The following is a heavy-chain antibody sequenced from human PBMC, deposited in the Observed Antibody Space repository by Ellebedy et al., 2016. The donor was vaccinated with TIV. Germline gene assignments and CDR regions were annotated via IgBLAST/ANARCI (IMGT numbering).Heavy chain of an antibody. CDR1: GFTYNQYG. CDR2: IKQDGSAK. Sequence: GESLKISCSASGFTYNQYGMHWVRQAPGKGLEWVANIKQDGSAKYYVDSVKGRFTISRDNAKNSLYLQMNSLRAEDTAVYYCARDWEYYYDSSGYQGNAFDIWGQGTMVTVSS. V-gene: IGHV3-7*01. CDR3: ARDWEYYYDSSGYQGNAFDI. J-gene: IGHJ3*02. D-gene: IGHD3-22*01.